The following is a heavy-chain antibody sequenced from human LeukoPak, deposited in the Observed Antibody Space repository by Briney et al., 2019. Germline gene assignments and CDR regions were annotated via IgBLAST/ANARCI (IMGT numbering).Heavy chain of an antibody. V-gene: IGHV1-69*13. CDR2: IIPIFGTA. CDR1: GGTFSSYA. CDR3: AACSSTSCYYGMDV. D-gene: IGHD2-2*01. Sequence: SVTVSCKASGGTFSSYAISWVRQAPGQGLEWVGGIIPIFGTANYAQTFQGRVTITADEPTSTAYIELSSLRAEDTAVYYCAACSSTSCYYGMDVWGQGTTVTVSS. J-gene: IGHJ6*02.